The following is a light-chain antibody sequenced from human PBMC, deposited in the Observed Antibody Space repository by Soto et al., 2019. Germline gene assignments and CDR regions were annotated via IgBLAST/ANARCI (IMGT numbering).Light chain of an antibody. J-gene: IGKJ1*01. CDR2: GAS. CDR3: QQFGASLTWT. CDR1: QSVMSNY. V-gene: IGKV3-20*01. Sequence: VLTKAPGSLSLSPGERATLSCRASQSVMSNYLSWYQQKPGQPPRLLIYGASSRATGIPDRFSGSGSGTDFTLTISRLEPEDFAVYYCQQFGASLTWTFGQGTK.